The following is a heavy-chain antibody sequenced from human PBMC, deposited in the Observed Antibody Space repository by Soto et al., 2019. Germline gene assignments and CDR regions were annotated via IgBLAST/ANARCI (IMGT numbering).Heavy chain of an antibody. CDR3: ASVVVGATRQTGSDH. D-gene: IGHD2-15*01. CDR2: VHSSGGT. J-gene: IGHJ4*02. Sequence: SETLSLTCTVSRGSITSGDYFWSWIRHPPGKGLEFIGSVHSSGGTYYSPSLKSRASISIDKSKNQFSLKLTSVNAGDTAVYFCASVVVGATRQTGSDHWGQGTLVTVSS. V-gene: IGHV4-39*01. CDR1: RGSITSGDYF.